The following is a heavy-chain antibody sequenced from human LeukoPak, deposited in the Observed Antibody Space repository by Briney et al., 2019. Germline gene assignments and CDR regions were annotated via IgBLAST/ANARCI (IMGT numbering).Heavy chain of an antibody. J-gene: IGHJ4*02. Sequence: SETLSLTCTVSGGSISSSSYYWGWIRQPPGKGLEWIGSIYYSGSTYYNPSLKSRVTISVDTSKNQFSLKLSSVTAADTAVYYCASGYSGSYIGVYWGQGTLVTVSS. CDR2: IYYSGST. V-gene: IGHV4-39*01. CDR1: GGSISSSSYY. CDR3: ASGYSGSYIGVY. D-gene: IGHD1-26*01.